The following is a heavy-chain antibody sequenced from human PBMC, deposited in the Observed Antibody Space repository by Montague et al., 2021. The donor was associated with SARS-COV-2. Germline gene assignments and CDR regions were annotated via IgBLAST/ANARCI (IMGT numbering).Heavy chain of an antibody. V-gene: IGHV6-1*01. J-gene: IGHJ4*02. Sequence: CAISGDXVSTNNTTWNWVRQSPSGDLEWLGRTYFRSKWYNDYAVXVKSRITINPDTSKNQFSLQLKSVTPKDTAIYFCGRVFAPAGTFDFWGQGTLVTVSS. CDR2: TYFRSKWYN. CDR1: GDXVSTNNTT. CDR3: GRVFAPAGTFDF. D-gene: IGHD6-13*01.